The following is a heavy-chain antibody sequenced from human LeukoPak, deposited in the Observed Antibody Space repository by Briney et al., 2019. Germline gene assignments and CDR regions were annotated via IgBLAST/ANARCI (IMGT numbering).Heavy chain of an antibody. J-gene: IGHJ4*02. CDR1: GFSFSSYG. V-gene: IGHV3-23*01. CDR3: AKRPGIAAAGSQFDY. Sequence: PGGSLRLSCAASGFSFSSYGMSWVRQAPGKGLEWVSAIIGSGDTTYYADSVKGRFTISRDNSKNTMYLQMNSLRVEDTAIYYCAKRPGIAAAGSQFDYWGQGTLVTVSS. D-gene: IGHD6-13*01. CDR2: IIGSGDTT.